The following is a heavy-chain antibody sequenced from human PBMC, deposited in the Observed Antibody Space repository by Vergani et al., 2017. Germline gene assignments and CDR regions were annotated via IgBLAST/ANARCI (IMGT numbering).Heavy chain of an antibody. D-gene: IGHD6-13*01. Sequence: QVQLVQSGAEVKKPGSSVKVSCKASGGTFSSYAISWVRQAPGQGLEWMGGIIPIFGKANYAQKFQGRVPITADESTSTTYMELSSLSSEDTAVYYCARDWGIAATVFGALDIWGQGTMVTVSS. CDR3: ARDWGIAATVFGALDI. V-gene: IGHV1-69*01. CDR1: GGTFSSYA. J-gene: IGHJ3*02. CDR2: IIPIFGKA.